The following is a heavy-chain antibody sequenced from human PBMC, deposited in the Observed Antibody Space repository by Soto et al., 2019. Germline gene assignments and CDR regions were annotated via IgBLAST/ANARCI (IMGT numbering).Heavy chain of an antibody. Sequence: SVKVSCKASGGTFSSYAISWVRQAPGQGLEWMGGIIPIFGTANYAQKSQGRVTITADGSTSTAYMELSSLRSEDTAVYYCAREGDGYKREFDYWGQGTLVTVSS. D-gene: IGHD5-12*01. J-gene: IGHJ4*02. V-gene: IGHV1-69*13. CDR2: IIPIFGTA. CDR3: AREGDGYKREFDY. CDR1: GGTFSSYA.